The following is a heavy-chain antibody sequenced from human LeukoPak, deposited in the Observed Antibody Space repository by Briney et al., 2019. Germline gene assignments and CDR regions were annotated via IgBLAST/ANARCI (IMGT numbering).Heavy chain of an antibody. V-gene: IGHV4-30-4*01. Sequence: SETLSLTCTVSGGSISSGDYYWSWIRQPPGKGLEWIGYIYYSGSTYYNPSLKSRVTISVDTSKNQFSLKLSSVTAADTAVYYCARAYYYGPYYSDYWGQGTLVTVSS. D-gene: IGHD3-10*01. J-gene: IGHJ4*02. CDR1: GGSISSGDYY. CDR3: ARAYYYGPYYSDY. CDR2: IYYSGST.